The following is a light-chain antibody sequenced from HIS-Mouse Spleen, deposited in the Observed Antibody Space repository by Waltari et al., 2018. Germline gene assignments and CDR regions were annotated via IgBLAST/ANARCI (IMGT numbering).Light chain of an antibody. CDR1: ALPKQY. V-gene: IGLV3-25*03. Sequence: SYELTQPPSVSVSPGQTARITCSGDALPKQYAYWYQQKPGQAPVMVIYKDSERPSGITERFSGSSSGTTVTLTISGVQAEDEADYYCQSADSSGTYHVVFGGGTKLTVL. CDR3: QSADSSGTYHVV. CDR2: KDS. J-gene: IGLJ2*01.